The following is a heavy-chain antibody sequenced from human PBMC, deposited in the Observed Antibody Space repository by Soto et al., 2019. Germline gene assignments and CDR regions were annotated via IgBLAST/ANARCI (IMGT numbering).Heavy chain of an antibody. CDR3: AKGLGNAKEV. CDR1: GFNFGSYG. J-gene: IGHJ6*02. Sequence: EVQLLESGGGLVQPGGSLRLSCSASGFNFGSYGMSWVRQAPGKGLEWVSGLTASGLNTYYTDSVKGRFTISRDNSRNTVYLQMSGLRVKDTAVFHCAKGLGNAKEVWGQGTTVTVSS. D-gene: IGHD2-8*01. CDR2: LTASGLNT. V-gene: IGHV3-23*01.